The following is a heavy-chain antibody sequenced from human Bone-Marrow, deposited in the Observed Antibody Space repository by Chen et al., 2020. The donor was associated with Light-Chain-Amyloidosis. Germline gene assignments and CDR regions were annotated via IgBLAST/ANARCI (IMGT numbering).Heavy chain of an antibody. D-gene: IGHD5-12*01. CDR2: IYPDDSDA. J-gene: IGHJ4*02. CDR1: GYTFPNYW. V-gene: IGHV5-51*01. CDR3: ARRRDGYNFDY. Sequence: EVQLEQSGPEVTKHGASLKNSCRVSGYTFPNYWFSWVRQMPGKGLEWMRVIYPDDSDARYSPSFEGQVTISAVKSITTAYLQWRSLKASDTAMYYCARRRDGYNFDYWGQGTLVTVSS.